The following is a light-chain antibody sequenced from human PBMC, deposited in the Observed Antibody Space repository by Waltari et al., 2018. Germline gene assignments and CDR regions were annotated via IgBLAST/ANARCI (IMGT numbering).Light chain of an antibody. CDR3: QHSDT. J-gene: IGKJ2*01. V-gene: IGKV3-15*01. CDR1: QSVSSN. Sequence: EIVMTQSPGTLSVSPGEKATLSCRASQSVSSNLAWYQQKPGQSPRLRIYGASTRATGIPARFSGSRSGTDFTLTISSLQSEDFAVYYCQHSDTFGQGTKLEIK. CDR2: GAS.